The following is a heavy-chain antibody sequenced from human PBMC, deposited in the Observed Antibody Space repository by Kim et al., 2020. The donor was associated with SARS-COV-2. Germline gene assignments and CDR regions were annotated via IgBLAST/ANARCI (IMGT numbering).Heavy chain of an antibody. CDR2: IYYSGST. V-gene: IGHV4-59*08. Sequence: SETLSLTCTVSGGSISSYYWSWIRQPPGKGLEWIGYIYYSGSTNYNPSLKSRVTISVDTSKNQFSLKLSSVTAADTAVYYCARLLMRNSSSWYPNYYYGMDVWGQGTTVTVSS. J-gene: IGHJ6*02. CDR3: ARLLMRNSSSWYPNYYYGMDV. CDR1: GGSISSYY. D-gene: IGHD6-13*01.